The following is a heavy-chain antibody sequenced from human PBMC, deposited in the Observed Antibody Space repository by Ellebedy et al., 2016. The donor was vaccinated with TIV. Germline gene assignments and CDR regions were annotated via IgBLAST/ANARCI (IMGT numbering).Heavy chain of an antibody. Sequence: ASVKVSXXASGYTFTSYGISWVRQAPGQGLEWMGWISAYNGNTNYAQKLQGRVTMTTDTSTSTAYMELRSLRSDDTAVYYCARGVSSSTSSLYMDVWGKGTTVTVSS. D-gene: IGHD2-2*01. CDR1: GYTFTSYG. V-gene: IGHV1-18*01. CDR2: ISAYNGNT. CDR3: ARGVSSSTSSLYMDV. J-gene: IGHJ6*03.